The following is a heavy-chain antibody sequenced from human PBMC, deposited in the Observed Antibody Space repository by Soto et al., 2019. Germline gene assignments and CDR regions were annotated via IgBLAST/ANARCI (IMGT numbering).Heavy chain of an antibody. CDR2: IYWDDDK. J-gene: IGHJ1*01. D-gene: IGHD3-10*01. CDR3: SHRTMVRGVDEYFQT. Sequence: SGPTLVNPTQTLTLTCTFSGFSLSTSGVGVGWTRQSPGKALEWLALIYWDDDKRYSPSLKSRLTITKDTSKNQVVLTMTNMDPVDTGTYFCSHRTMVRGVDEYFQTWGQGTLVTVSS. CDR1: GFSLSTSGVG. V-gene: IGHV2-5*02.